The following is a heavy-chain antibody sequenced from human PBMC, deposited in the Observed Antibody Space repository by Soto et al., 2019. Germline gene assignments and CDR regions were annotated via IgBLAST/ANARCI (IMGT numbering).Heavy chain of an antibody. CDR2: IYYSGST. Sequence: SETLSLTCTVSGGSISSGDYYWSWIRQPPGKGLEWIGYIYYSGSTYYNPSLKSRVTISVDTSKNQFSLKLSSVTAADTAVYYCARADYYYYGMDVWGQGTTVTVSS. CDR1: GGSISSGDYY. J-gene: IGHJ6*02. V-gene: IGHV4-30-4*01. CDR3: ARADYYYYGMDV.